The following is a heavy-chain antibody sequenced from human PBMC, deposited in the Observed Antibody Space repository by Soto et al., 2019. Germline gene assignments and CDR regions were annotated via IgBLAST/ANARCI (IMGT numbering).Heavy chain of an antibody. J-gene: IGHJ4*02. V-gene: IGHV3-30-3*01. CDR3: ARDYRRYCSGGSCYSFDY. D-gene: IGHD2-15*01. CDR2: ISYDGSNK. CDR1: GFTFSSYA. Sequence: QVQLVESGGGVVQPGRSLRLSCAASGFTFSSYAMHWVRQAPGKGLEWVAVISYDGSNKYYADSVKGRFTISRDNSKNTLYLQMNSLRAEDTAVYYGARDYRRYCSGGSCYSFDYWGQGTLVTVSS.